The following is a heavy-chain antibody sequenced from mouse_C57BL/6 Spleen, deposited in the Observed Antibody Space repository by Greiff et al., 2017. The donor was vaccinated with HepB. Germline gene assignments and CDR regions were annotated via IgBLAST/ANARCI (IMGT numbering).Heavy chain of an antibody. Sequence: EVQLQESGPELVKPGASVKISCKASGYTFTDYYMNWVKQSHGKSLEWIGDINPNNGGTSYNQKFKGKATLTVDKSSSTAYMELRSLTSEDSAVYYCAAGGNYDDYWGQGTTLTVSS. CDR1: GYTFTDYY. CDR3: AAGGNYDDY. J-gene: IGHJ2*01. CDR2: INPNNGGT. V-gene: IGHV1-26*01.